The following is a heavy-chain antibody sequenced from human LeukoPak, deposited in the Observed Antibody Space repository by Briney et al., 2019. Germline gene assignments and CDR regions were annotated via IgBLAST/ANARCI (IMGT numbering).Heavy chain of an antibody. CDR2: IKTKGDGGTI. CDR3: ATSGRRWDYFDY. V-gene: IGHV3-15*01. CDR1: GFSFSNAL. J-gene: IGHJ4*02. Sequence: GGSLRLSCAGSGFSFSNALMTWVRQAPGKGLEWVGRIKTKGDGGTIDYDAAVKGRFTISRDDSKNTMFLQMNSLKSEDTAVYYCATSGRRWDYFDYWGPGTLVTVSS. D-gene: IGHD3-10*01.